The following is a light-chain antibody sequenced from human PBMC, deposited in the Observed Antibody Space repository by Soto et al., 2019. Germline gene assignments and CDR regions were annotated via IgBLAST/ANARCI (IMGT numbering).Light chain of an antibody. CDR3: SSFISSSTIV. V-gene: IGLV2-14*01. Sequence: QSALTQPASVSGAPGQSITIPCTGTSSDVGDYKYVSWYQKHPGKAPKALIYEVSNRPSDVSLRFSGSKSGTTAFLTISGLQAEDEADYYCSSFISSSTIVFGSGTKLTVL. CDR1: SSDVGDYKY. J-gene: IGLJ1*01. CDR2: EVS.